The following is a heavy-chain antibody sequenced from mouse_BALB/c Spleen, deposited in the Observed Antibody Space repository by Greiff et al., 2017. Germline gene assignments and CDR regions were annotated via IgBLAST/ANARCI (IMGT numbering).Heavy chain of an antibody. CDR3: KRDGNYLDH. CDR1: GFNIKDYY. CDR2: IDPENGDT. V-gene: IGHV14-4*02. Sequence: EVQLQQSGAELVRSGASVKLSCTASGFNIKDYYMHWVKQRPEQGLEWIGWIDPENGDTEYAPKFQGKATMTADTSSNTAYLQLSSLTSEDTAVYYCKRDGNYLDHWGQGTTLTVSA. D-gene: IGHD2-1*01. J-gene: IGHJ2*01.